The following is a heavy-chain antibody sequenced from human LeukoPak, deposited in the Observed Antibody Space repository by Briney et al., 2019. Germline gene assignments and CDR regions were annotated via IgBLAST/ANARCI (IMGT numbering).Heavy chain of an antibody. Sequence: GGSLRLSCVVSGVSLSSHGMHWVRQAPGKGLEWLTFTWSDGRSEYYADSVKGRFTVSRDNSKNTVYLQMNSLRAEDTAVYYCAKGTRTTPGTSLDYWGQGSLVSVSS. CDR2: TWSDGRSE. V-gene: IGHV3-30*02. CDR3: AKGTRTTPGTSLDY. CDR1: GVSLSSHG. J-gene: IGHJ4*02. D-gene: IGHD6-13*01.